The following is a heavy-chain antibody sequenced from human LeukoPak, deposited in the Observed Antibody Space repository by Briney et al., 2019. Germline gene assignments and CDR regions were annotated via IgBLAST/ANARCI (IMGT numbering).Heavy chain of an antibody. V-gene: IGHV3-21*04. CDR1: GFTFSSYS. CDR2: ISSSSSYI. CDR3: AKRGPELGNYFDY. D-gene: IGHD7-27*01. Sequence: GGSLRLSCAASGFTFSSYSMNWVRQAPGKGLEWVSSISSSSSYIYYADSVKGRFTISRDNSKNTLYLQMNSLRAEDTAVYYCAKRGPELGNYFDYWGQGTLVTVSS. J-gene: IGHJ4*02.